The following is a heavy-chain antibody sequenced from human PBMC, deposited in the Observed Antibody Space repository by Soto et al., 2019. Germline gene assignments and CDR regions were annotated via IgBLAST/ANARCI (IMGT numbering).Heavy chain of an antibody. CDR3: ARLERRKWSFDY. CDR1: GGSISSGDYY. V-gene: IGHV4-30-4*01. CDR2: IYYSGST. Sequence: PSETLSLTCTVSGGSISSGDYYWSWIRQPPGKGLEWIGYIYYSGSTYYNPSLKSRVTISVDTSKNQFSLKLSSVTAADTAVYYCARLERRKWSFDYWGQGTLVTVSS. D-gene: IGHD1-1*01. J-gene: IGHJ4*02.